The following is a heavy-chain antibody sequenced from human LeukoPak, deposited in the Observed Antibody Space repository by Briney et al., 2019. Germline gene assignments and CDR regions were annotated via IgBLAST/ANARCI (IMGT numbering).Heavy chain of an antibody. CDR3: ARDRGAGKYYDY. CDR2: IWYDGSNA. Sequence: GRSLRPSCAASGFTFRNHGMHWVRQAPGKGLEWVAIIWYDGSNAYYADSVKGRFTVSRDNSKKVLYLQMNSLRVEDTAVYYCARDRGAGKYYDYWGQGTQVTVSS. V-gene: IGHV3-33*01. CDR1: GFTFRNHG. J-gene: IGHJ4*02. D-gene: IGHD4/OR15-4a*01.